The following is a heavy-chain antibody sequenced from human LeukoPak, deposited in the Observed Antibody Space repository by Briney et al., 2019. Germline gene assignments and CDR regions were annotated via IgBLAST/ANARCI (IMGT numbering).Heavy chain of an antibody. Sequence: SVKVSCKASGYTFTSYGISWVRQAPGQGLEWMGRIIPILGIANYAQKFQGRVTITADKSTSTAYMELSSLRSEDTAVYYCAGEWELSRGESFDYWGQGTLVTVSS. D-gene: IGHD1-26*01. CDR3: AGEWELSRGESFDY. J-gene: IGHJ4*02. CDR2: IIPILGIA. CDR1: GYTFTSYG. V-gene: IGHV1-69*04.